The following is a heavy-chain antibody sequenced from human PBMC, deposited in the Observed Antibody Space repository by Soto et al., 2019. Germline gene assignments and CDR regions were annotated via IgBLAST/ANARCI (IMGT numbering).Heavy chain of an antibody. J-gene: IGHJ6*03. D-gene: IGHD3-10*01. CDR3: ARDSGSPYYYYYMDV. CDR1: GGSISSYY. CDR2: IYYSGST. Sequence: PSETLSLTCTVSGGSISSYYWSWILQPPGKGLEWIGYIYYSGSTNYNPSLKSRVTISVDTSKNQFSLKLSSVTAADTAVYYCARDSGSPYYYYYMDVWGKGTTVTVSS. V-gene: IGHV4-59*01.